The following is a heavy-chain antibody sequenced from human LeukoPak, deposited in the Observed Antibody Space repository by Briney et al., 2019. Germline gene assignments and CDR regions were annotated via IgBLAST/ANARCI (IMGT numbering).Heavy chain of an antibody. CDR2: IYTSGST. CDR1: GGSISSYS. CDR3: ASGGVGATAFDI. Sequence: PSETLCLTCTVSGGSISSYSRSWIRQPAGKGLEWIGRIYTSGSTNYNPSLKSRVTMSVDTSKNQFSLKLSSVTAADTAVYYCASGGVGATAFDIWGQGTMVTVSS. V-gene: IGHV4-4*07. D-gene: IGHD1-26*01. J-gene: IGHJ3*02.